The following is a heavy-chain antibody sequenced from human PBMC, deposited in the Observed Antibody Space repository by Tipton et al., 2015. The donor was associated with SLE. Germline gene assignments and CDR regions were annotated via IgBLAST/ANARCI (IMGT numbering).Heavy chain of an antibody. CDR2: T. V-gene: IGHV4-59*01. D-gene: IGHD3-22*01. Sequence: THYNPSLTSRVTISLDTSKSLFSLRLSSVTAADTAVYYCASPSSYYDDSGYPPGYFANWGQGTLVTVSS. CDR3: ASPSSYYDDSGYPPGYFAN. J-gene: IGHJ4*02.